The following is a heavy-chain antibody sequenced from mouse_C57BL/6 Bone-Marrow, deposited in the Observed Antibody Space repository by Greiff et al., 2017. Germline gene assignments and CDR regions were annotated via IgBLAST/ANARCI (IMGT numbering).Heavy chain of an antibody. CDR1: GYTFTTYP. Sequence: QVHVKQSGAELVKPGASVKMSCKASGYTFTTYPLAWMKQNHGKSLEWIGNFHPYNDDTKYNEKFKGKATLTVEKSSNTVYLELSRLTSDDSAVYYCARSSTFFYYFDYWGQGTTLTVSS. J-gene: IGHJ2*01. D-gene: IGHD5-1*01. CDR2: FHPYNDDT. V-gene: IGHV1-47*01. CDR3: ARSSTFFYYFDY.